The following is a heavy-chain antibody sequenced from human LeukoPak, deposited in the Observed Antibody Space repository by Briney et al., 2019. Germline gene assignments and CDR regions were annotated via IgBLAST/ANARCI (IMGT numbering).Heavy chain of an antibody. CDR2: ISSSSSYI. CDR3: ASGRWLQSPLDFDP. V-gene: IGHV3-21*01. J-gene: IGHJ5*02. CDR1: GFTFSSYA. Sequence: GGSLRLSCAASGFTFSSYAMSWVRQAPGKGLEWVSSISSSSSYIYYPYSVKGRFTISRDNAKNSLYLQMNSLRAEDTAVYYCASGRWLQSPLDFDPGGQATPATVSS. D-gene: IGHD5-24*01.